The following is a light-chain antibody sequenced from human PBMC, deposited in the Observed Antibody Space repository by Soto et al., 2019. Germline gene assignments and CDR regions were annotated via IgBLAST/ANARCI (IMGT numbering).Light chain of an antibody. V-gene: IGKV3-20*01. CDR3: QQYDDSARYK. CDR1: QSINTRY. CDR2: ATS. Sequence: EIVLTQSPGTLSLSPGERATLSCRASQSINTRYSAWYQQKPGQPPRLLIYATSSRAPGIPDRFSGSGSGTDFTLTISRLVLEDFAVYYCQQYDDSARYKFGKGTNLDIK. J-gene: IGKJ2*01.